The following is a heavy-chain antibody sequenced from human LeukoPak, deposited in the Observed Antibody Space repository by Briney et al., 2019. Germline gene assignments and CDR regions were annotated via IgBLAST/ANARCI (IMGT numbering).Heavy chain of an antibody. CDR2: ISSSGSTI. D-gene: IGHD3-10*01. CDR1: GFTFSSYE. V-gene: IGHV3-48*03. CDR3: ARPPGRLLWFGEDGMDV. J-gene: IGHJ6*04. Sequence: GGSLRLSCAASGFTFSSYEMNWVRQAPGKGLEGVSYISSSGSTIYYADSVKGRFTISRDNAKNSLYLQMNSLRAEDTAVYYCARPPGRLLWFGEDGMDVWGKGTTVTVSS.